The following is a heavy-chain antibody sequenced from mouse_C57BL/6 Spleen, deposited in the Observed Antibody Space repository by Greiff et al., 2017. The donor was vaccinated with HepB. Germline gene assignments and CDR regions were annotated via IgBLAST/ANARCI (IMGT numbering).Heavy chain of an antibody. D-gene: IGHD2-1*01. J-gene: IGHJ3*01. Sequence: QVQLKESGPGLVAPSQSLSITCTVSGFSLTSYAISWVRQPPGKGLEWLGVICTGGGTNYNSALKSRLSISKDNSKSQVFLKMNSLQTDDTARYYSARKDYDANYGGFAYWGQGTLVTVSA. CDR3: ARKDYDANYGGFAY. V-gene: IGHV2-9-1*01. CDR1: GFSLTSYA. CDR2: ICTGGGT.